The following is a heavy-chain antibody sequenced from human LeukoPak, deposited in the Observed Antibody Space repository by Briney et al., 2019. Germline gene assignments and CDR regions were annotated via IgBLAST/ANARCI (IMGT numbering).Heavy chain of an antibody. J-gene: IGHJ4*02. D-gene: IGHD6-19*01. Sequence: GGSLRLSCAASGFTFDDYAMHWVRQAPGKGLEWVSGISWNSGIVGYADSVKGRFTVSRDNAKNSLYLQMNSLRAEDTAVYYCARSHNSGWYWLDYWGQGSLVTVSS. CDR3: ARSHNSGWYWLDY. CDR2: ISWNSGIV. V-gene: IGHV3-9*01. CDR1: GFTFDDYA.